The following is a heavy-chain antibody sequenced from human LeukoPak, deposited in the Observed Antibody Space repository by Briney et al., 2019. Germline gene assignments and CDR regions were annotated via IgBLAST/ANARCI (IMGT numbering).Heavy chain of an antibody. D-gene: IGHD5-12*01. CDR2: INPNSGGT. Sequence: ASVKVSCKASGYTFTDYYMHWVRQAPGQGLEWMGWINPNSGGTNSAQKFQGRVTMTRDTSISTAYMELSRLRSDDTAVYYCASPYSGFDPFDYWGQGTLVTVSS. CDR1: GYTFTDYY. CDR3: ASPYSGFDPFDY. V-gene: IGHV1-2*02. J-gene: IGHJ4*02.